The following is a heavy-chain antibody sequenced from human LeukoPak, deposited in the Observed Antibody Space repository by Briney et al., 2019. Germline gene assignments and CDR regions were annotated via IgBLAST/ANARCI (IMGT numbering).Heavy chain of an antibody. CDR3: ARDTRWAQLDY. CDR1: GGTFSSYG. CDR2: IVPISGTA. D-gene: IGHD3-16*01. V-gene: IGHV1-69*05. J-gene: IGHJ4*02. Sequence: SVKVSCKASGGTFSSYGISWVRQAPGQGLEWMGRIVPISGTANYVQNFQGRVTITTDESTSTAYMELSSLRSDDTALYYCARDTRWAQLDYWGQGTLVTVSS.